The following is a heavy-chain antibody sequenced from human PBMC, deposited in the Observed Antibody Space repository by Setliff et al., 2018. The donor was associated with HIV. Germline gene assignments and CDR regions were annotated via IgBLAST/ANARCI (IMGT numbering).Heavy chain of an antibody. Sequence: ASVKVSCKTSGYTFTDYYIKWVRQAPGEGLEWLGWMHPNSGGTSYAQKFRGRVTLTRDTSINTAYMELSRLTSDDTAVYYCARWQEAYSYYSDSWGQGTLVTVSS. D-gene: IGHD3-16*01. V-gene: IGHV1-2*02. CDR1: GYTFTDYY. J-gene: IGHJ4*02. CDR3: ARWQEAYSYYSDS. CDR2: MHPNSGGT.